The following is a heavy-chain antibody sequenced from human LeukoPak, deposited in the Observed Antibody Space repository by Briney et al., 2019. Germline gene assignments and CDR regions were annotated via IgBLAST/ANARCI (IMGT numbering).Heavy chain of an antibody. D-gene: IGHD6-19*01. V-gene: IGHV3-7*01. Sequence: GGSLRLSCAACGFTFSSYWMSWVRQAPGKGLEWVANIKQGGSEKYYVDCVKGRFTISRDNAKNSLYLQMNSLRAEDTAVYYCARDSSGWYYFDYWGQGNLVTVSS. CDR3: ARDSSGWYYFDY. J-gene: IGHJ4*02. CDR2: IKQGGSEK. CDR1: GFTFSSYW.